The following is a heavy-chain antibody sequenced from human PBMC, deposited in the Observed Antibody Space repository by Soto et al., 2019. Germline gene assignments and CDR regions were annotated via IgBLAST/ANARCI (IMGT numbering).Heavy chain of an antibody. J-gene: IGHJ4*02. D-gene: IGHD2-8*01. Sequence: PGESLKISCQASGYTFTNFWIGWVRQMPGKGLEWMAIIYPSDSDIKYSPSFQGQVTISADRSLSTVYLQWNSLRASDTAIYYCVRRAGEQMVRPIGDYFDFWGQGTLVTVSS. CDR3: VRRAGEQMVRPIGDYFDF. CDR2: IYPSDSDI. CDR1: GYTFTNFW. V-gene: IGHV5-51*01.